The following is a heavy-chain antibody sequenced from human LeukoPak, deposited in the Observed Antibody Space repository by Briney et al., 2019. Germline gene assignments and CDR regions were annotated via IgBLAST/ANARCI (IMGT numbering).Heavy chain of an antibody. CDR3: ARDRDVWGSLLDY. CDR2: ITASGGGP. Sequence: PGGSLRLSCAASGFTFSSYEMNWVRQAPGKGLEWVSGITASGGGPYNSDSVRGRFTISRDSSKNTLYLQMNSLRAEDTAVYYCARDRDVWGSLLDYWGQGTLVTVSS. D-gene: IGHD3-16*01. J-gene: IGHJ4*02. V-gene: IGHV3-23*01. CDR1: GFTFSSYE.